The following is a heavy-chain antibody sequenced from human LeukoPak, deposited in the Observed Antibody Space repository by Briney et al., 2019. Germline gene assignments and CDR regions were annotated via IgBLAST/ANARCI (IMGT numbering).Heavy chain of an antibody. J-gene: IGHJ5*02. V-gene: IGHV3-23*01. CDR1: GFTFSSYA. Sequence: PGASLRLSCAASGFTFSSYAMSWVRQAPGKGLEWVSSISVSGGTTYYADSVKGRFTISRDNSENTLYLQMNSLRAEDTAVYYCARDAYDDASESWGQGTLVTVSS. D-gene: IGHD3-3*01. CDR2: ISVSGGTT. CDR3: ARDAYDDASES.